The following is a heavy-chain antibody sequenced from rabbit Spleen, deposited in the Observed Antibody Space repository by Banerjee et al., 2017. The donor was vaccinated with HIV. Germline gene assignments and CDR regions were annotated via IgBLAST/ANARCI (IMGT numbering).Heavy chain of an antibody. V-gene: IGHV1S45*01. D-gene: IGHD4-2*01. Sequence: QEQLVESGGGLVQPGGSLTLTCTASGVSFSFSSYMCWVRQAPGKGLEWIACIDTGSSGFTYFATWAKGRFTISKTSSTTVTLQMTSLTAADTATYFCARDSYAGSGAWNLWGPGTLVTVS. J-gene: IGHJ4*01. CDR3: ARDSYAGSGAWNL. CDR1: GVSFSFSSY. CDR2: IDTGSSGFT.